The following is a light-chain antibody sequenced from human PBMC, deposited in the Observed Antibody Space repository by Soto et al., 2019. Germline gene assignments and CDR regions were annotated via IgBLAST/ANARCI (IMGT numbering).Light chain of an antibody. Sequence: EIVMTHSPATLSETPGERATLSCRASPSVNSNLAWYQQKPGQAPRLLIYHASARAIGIPARFSGSGSGTEFTLTISSLQSEDFAVYYCQQYSNWPFTFGPGTKVDIK. CDR3: QQYSNWPFT. V-gene: IGKV3-15*01. J-gene: IGKJ3*01. CDR2: HAS. CDR1: PSVNSN.